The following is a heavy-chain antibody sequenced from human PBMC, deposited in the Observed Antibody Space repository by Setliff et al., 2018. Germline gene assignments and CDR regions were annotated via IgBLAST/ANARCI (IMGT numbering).Heavy chain of an antibody. CDR3: VCFSWRGCSGDTCYSGDDSFDM. J-gene: IGHJ3*02. CDR2: ITSDGSST. Sequence: GGSLRLSCAASGFTFSNYYMHWVRQAPGKGLVWVSRITSDGSSTTYADSVKGRFTISRDNAKSTLYLQMNSLRVEDSAIYYCVCFSWRGCSGDTCYSGDDSFDMWGQGTEVTVSS. V-gene: IGHV3-74*01. D-gene: IGHD2-15*01. CDR1: GFTFSNYY.